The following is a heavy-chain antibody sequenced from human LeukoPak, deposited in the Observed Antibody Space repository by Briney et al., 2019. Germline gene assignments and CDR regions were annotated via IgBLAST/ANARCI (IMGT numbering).Heavy chain of an antibody. CDR3: VRDGYCSGGSCSWTLDY. Sequence: GGSLRLSCAASGFTFSDYHMSWIRQAPGKGLEWVSYISSSGSTRYYADSVKGRFTISRDNAKNSLYLQMNSLRAEDTAVYYCVRDGYCSGGSCSWTLDYWGQGTLVTVSS. J-gene: IGHJ4*02. CDR2: ISSSGSTR. V-gene: IGHV3-11*04. CDR1: GFTFSDYH. D-gene: IGHD2-15*01.